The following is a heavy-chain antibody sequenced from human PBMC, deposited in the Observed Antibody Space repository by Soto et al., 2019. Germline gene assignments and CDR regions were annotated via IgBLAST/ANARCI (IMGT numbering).Heavy chain of an antibody. CDR2: IYHSWST. CDR1: GGSISSGGYS. CDR3: ATQRLDSSGYNDI. J-gene: IGHJ3*02. D-gene: IGHD3-22*01. V-gene: IGHV4-30-2*01. Sequence: SETLCLTCAVSGGSISSGGYSWSWIRQPPGKGLEWIGSIYHSWSTYYTPSLKSRVTISVDRSKNQFSLKLSSVTAADTAVYYCATQRLDSSGYNDIWGQGTMVTVPS.